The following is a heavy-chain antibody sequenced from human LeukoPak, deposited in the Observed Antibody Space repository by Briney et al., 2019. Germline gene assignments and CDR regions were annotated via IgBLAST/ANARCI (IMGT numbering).Heavy chain of an antibody. D-gene: IGHD1-26*01. CDR3: ASRVGALDY. Sequence: GGSLRLSCVASGFTFSDYSMNWVRQAPGKGLKWVSHISSSSSAISYADSAKGRFTISRDNAKNSLFLQMDSLRADDTAVYYCASRVGALDYWGQGTLVTVSS. V-gene: IGHV3-48*01. CDR1: GFTFSDYS. CDR2: ISSSSSAI. J-gene: IGHJ4*02.